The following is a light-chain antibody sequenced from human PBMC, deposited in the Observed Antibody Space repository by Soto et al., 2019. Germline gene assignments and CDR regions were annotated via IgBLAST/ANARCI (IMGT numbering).Light chain of an antibody. Sequence: QSALTQPASASGSPGQSITISCTGTSSDVGSYNLVSWYQQHPGKAPKLMIYEGSKRPSGVSNRFSGSKSGSTASLTISGLQAEDEADYYCCSYAGSSTSYVFGTGTKVTVL. CDR1: SSDVGSYNL. V-gene: IGLV2-23*01. CDR2: EGS. CDR3: CSYAGSSTSYV. J-gene: IGLJ1*01.